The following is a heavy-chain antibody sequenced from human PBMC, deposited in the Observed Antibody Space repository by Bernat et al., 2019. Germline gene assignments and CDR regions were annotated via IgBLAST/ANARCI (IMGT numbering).Heavy chain of an antibody. Sequence: EVQLLESGGGLVQPGGSLRLSCAASGFTFSASWMSWVRQAPGRGLEWVANIKEDGREIYYVDSVKGRFTISSDNAENSLDLQMNSLRAEDTAVYYCAREGMMYGIGYGLDVWGQGTTVTVSS. CDR1: GFTFSASW. V-gene: IGHV3-7*03. CDR3: AREGMMYGIGYGLDV. D-gene: IGHD2-8*01. CDR2: IKEDGREI. J-gene: IGHJ6*02.